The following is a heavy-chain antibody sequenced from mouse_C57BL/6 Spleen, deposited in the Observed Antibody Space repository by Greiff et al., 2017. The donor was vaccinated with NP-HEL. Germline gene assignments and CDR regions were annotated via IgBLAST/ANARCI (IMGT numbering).Heavy chain of an antibody. CDR1: GFTFSDYG. Sequence: VQLKESGGGLVKPGGSLKLSCAASGFTFSDYGMHWVRQAPEKGLEWVAYISSGSSTIYYADTVKGRFTISRDNAKNTLFLQMTSLRSEDTAMYYCARSGLRLYYAMDYWGQGTSVTVSS. V-gene: IGHV5-17*01. CDR2: ISSGSSTI. CDR3: ARSGLRLYYAMDY. J-gene: IGHJ4*01. D-gene: IGHD2-4*01.